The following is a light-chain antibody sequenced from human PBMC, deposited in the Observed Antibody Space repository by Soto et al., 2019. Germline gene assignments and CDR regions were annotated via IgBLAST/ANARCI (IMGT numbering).Light chain of an antibody. J-gene: IGLJ1*01. Sequence: QSALTQPPSASGSPGQSVTISCTGTSSDVGGYNYVSWYQQHPGKAPKLMIYEVSKRPSGVPDRFSGSKSGNTASLPVSGLQDEDEADYYCSSYACSNNYVFGTGTKLTVL. CDR2: EVS. CDR1: SSDVGGYNY. V-gene: IGLV2-8*01. CDR3: SSYACSNNYV.